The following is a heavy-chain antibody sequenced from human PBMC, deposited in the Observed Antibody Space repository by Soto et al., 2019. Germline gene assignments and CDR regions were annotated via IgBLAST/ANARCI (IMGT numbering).Heavy chain of an antibody. D-gene: IGHD3-3*01. Sequence: TLSLTCTVSGGSISSGGYYWSWIRQHPGKGLEWIGYIYYSGSTYYNPSLKSRVTISVDTSKNQFSLKLSSVTAADTAVYYCARHISVTIFGVGSNWFDPWGQGTLVTVSS. J-gene: IGHJ5*02. CDR3: ARHISVTIFGVGSNWFDP. V-gene: IGHV4-31*03. CDR1: GGSISSGGYY. CDR2: IYYSGST.